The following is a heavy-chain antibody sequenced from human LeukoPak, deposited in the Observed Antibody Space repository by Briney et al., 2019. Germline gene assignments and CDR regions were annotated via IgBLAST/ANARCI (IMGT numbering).Heavy chain of an antibody. CDR1: GFTFSSYW. D-gene: IGHD3-10*01. CDR2: IKQDGSEK. CDR3: ARDRGYGSGSYLY. Sequence: GGSLRLSCAASGFTFSSYWMSWVRQAPGKGLEWVANIKQDGSEKYYVDSVKGRFTISRDNAKNSLHLQMNSLRAEDTAVYYCARDRGYGSGSYLYWGQGTLVTVSS. J-gene: IGHJ4*02. V-gene: IGHV3-7*01.